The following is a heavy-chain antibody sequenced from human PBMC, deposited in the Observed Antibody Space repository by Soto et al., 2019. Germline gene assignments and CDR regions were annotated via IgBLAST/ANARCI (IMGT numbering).Heavy chain of an antibody. CDR1: GYTFTSYY. Sequence: ASVKVSCKASGYTFTSYYMHWVRQAPGQGLEWMGIINPSGGSTSYAQKFQGRVAMTRDTSTSTVYMELSSLRSEDTAVYYCARDQEQQLVYYYYYYGMDVWGQGTTVTVSS. CDR2: INPSGGST. V-gene: IGHV1-46*01. CDR3: ARDQEQQLVYYYYYYGMDV. J-gene: IGHJ6*02. D-gene: IGHD6-13*01.